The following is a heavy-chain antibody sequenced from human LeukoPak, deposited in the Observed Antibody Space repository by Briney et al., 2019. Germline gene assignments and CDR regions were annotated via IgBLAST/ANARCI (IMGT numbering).Heavy chain of an antibody. CDR2: IYYSGTT. J-gene: IGHJ4*02. CDR3: ARDRGGSDWNYNFDY. V-gene: IGHV4-59*12. D-gene: IGHD1-7*01. Sequence: SETLSLTCTVSGGSISSYYWSWIRQPPGKGLEWIGYIYYSGTTYYNPSLKSRVTISVDTSKNQFSLKLSSVTAADTAVYYCARDRGGSDWNYNFDYWGQGTLVTVSS. CDR1: GGSISSYY.